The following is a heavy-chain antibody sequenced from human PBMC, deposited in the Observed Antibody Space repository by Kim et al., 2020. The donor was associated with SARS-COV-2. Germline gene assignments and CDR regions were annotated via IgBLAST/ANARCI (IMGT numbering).Heavy chain of an antibody. CDR3: ARGGGRGDTFDF. D-gene: IGHD3-10*01. CDR2: TSGTYI. CDR1: GFTVTEYY. V-gene: IGHV3-11*05. J-gene: IGHJ4*02. Sequence: GGSLRLSCAASGFTVTEYYMSWIRQAPGKGLEWVSYTSGTYINYADSVKGRFTISRDDAKNLLYLQMTSLRGEDTALYYCARGGGRGDTFDFWGQGTLVTVSS.